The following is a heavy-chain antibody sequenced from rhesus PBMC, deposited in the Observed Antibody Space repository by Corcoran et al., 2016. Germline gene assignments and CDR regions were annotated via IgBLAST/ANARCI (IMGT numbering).Heavy chain of an antibody. CDR3: ARSLGGIRYNRFDV. V-gene: IGHV4-147*01. CDR2: LCGGSGST. J-gene: IGHJ5-1*01. D-gene: IGHD6-25*01. CDR1: GYSISSNY. Sequence: QVQLQESGPGLVKPSETLSLTCAVSGYSISSNYWSWIRQPPGKGLEWIGSLCGGSGSTSYHPSLNSRGPISRDTSKNQFSLKLVSVTAADTAVYYCARSLGGIRYNRFDVWGAGVLVTVSS.